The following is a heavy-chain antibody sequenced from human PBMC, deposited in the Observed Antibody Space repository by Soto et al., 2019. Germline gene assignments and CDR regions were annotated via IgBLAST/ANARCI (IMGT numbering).Heavy chain of an antibody. CDR1: GFAFSNYE. CDR2: ISLSGSTI. CDR3: ARESFSASPNFFDY. V-gene: IGHV3-48*03. D-gene: IGHD3-3*02. Sequence: GSLRLSCAASGFAFSNYEMNWVRQAPGKGLEWVSYISLSGSTIYYADSVKGRFTISRDDAKNSLYLQMDSLRADDTAVYYCARESFSASPNFFDYWGQGTLVTVSS. J-gene: IGHJ4*02.